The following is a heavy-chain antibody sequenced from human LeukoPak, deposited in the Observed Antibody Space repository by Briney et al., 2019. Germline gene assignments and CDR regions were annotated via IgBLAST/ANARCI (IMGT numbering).Heavy chain of an antibody. CDR1: GYTFTSYD. CDR3: ARRLGYCSDGSCYPLNY. J-gene: IGHJ4*02. CDR2: MNPNSGNT. D-gene: IGHD2-15*01. Sequence: ASVKVSCKASGYTFTSYDINWVRQATGQGLEWMGWMNPNSGNTGYAQKFQGRVAMTRNSSISTAYMELSSLRSEDTAVYYCARRLGYCSDGSCYPLNYWGQGTLVTVSS. V-gene: IGHV1-8*01.